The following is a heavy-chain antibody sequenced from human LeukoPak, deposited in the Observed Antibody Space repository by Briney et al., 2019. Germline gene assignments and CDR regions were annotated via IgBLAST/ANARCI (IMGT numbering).Heavy chain of an antibody. CDR3: ARGLRYFDWFWFDP. D-gene: IGHD3-9*01. Sequence: GGSLRLSCAASEFSVGSNYMTWVRQAPGKGLEWVSLIYSGGSTYYADSVKGRFTISRDNSKNTLYLQMGSLRAEDMAVYYCARGLRYFDWFWFDPWGQGTLVTVSS. V-gene: IGHV3-66*01. CDR1: EFSVGSNY. J-gene: IGHJ5*02. CDR2: IYSGGST.